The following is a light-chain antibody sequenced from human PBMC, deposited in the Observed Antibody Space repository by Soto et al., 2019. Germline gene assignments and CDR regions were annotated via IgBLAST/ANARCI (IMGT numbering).Light chain of an antibody. CDR3: TSYTSSNTVV. CDR2: EVT. V-gene: IGLV2-14*01. J-gene: IGLJ2*01. CDR1: SSDVGGYNY. Sequence: QSALTQPASVSGSPGQSITISCTGTSSDVGGYNYVSWYQHHPGKAPKLMIYEVTNRPSGVSNRFSGSKSGNTASLTISGLQAEDEADYYCTSYTSSNTVVFGGGTKPPS.